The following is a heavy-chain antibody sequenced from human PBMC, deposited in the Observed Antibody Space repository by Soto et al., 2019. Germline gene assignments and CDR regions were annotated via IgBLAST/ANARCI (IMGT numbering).Heavy chain of an antibody. CDR3: ARPDAIMGIDY. V-gene: IGHV4-39*01. D-gene: IGHD3-16*01. Sequence: ETLSLTCTVSGGSISSSSYYWGWIRQPPGKGLEWIGSIYYSGSTYYNPSLKSRVTISVDTSKNQFSLKLSSVTAADTAVYYCARPDAIMGIDYWGQGTLVTVSS. J-gene: IGHJ4*02. CDR1: GGSISSSSYY. CDR2: IYYSGST.